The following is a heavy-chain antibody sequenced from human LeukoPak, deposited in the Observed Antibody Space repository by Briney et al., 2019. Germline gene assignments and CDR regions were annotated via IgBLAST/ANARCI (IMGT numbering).Heavy chain of an antibody. J-gene: IGHJ4*02. V-gene: IGHV4-39*01. CDR2: IYYSGST. Sequence: SETLSLTCTVSGGSISSSSYYWGWIRQPPGKGLEWIGSIYYSGSTYYNPSLKSRVTIFVDTSKNQFSLKLSSVTAADTAVYYCARQHGDSFDYWGQGTLVTVSS. D-gene: IGHD4-17*01. CDR3: ARQHGDSFDY. CDR1: GGSISSSSYY.